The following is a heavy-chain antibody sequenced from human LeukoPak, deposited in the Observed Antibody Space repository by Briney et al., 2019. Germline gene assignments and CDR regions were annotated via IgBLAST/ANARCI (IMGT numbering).Heavy chain of an antibody. J-gene: IGHJ3*01. CDR3: ARRTDAVDDAFDV. D-gene: IGHD3/OR15-3a*01. Sequence: SVKVSCKASGGTFSSYAISWVRQAPGQGLEWMGRIIPALDRANYAHNFQGRLTITADKSTKTAYMELSSLRSEDTGLYFCARRTDAVDDAFDVWGQGTMLTVSS. V-gene: IGHV1-69*04. CDR2: IIPALDRA. CDR1: GGTFSSYA.